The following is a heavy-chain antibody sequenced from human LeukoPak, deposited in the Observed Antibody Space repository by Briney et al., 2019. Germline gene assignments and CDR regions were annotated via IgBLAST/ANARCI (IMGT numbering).Heavy chain of an antibody. J-gene: IGHJ3*02. CDR3: ATGHTAARPGPAWTEIFSPTENAFDI. Sequence: ASVKVSCKVSGYTLTELSMHWVRQAPGKGLEWMGGFDPEDGETIYAQKFQGRVTMTEDTSTDTAYMELSSLRSEDTAVYYCATGHTAARPGPAWTEIFSPTENAFDIWGQGTMVTVSS. V-gene: IGHV1-24*01. CDR1: GYTLTELS. D-gene: IGHD1-1*01. CDR2: FDPEDGET.